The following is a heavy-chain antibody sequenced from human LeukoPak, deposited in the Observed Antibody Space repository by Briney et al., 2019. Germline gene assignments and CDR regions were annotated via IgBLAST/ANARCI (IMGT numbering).Heavy chain of an antibody. V-gene: IGHV3-21*01. CDR3: ARGYSTGCYHFCYFDL. CDR2: ISSGGDSYI. D-gene: IGHD6-25*01. Sequence: GGSLRLSCAASGFTFSSFSMSWIRQAPGRGLEWVSSISSGGDSYIYYADSLEGRFTISRDNAKDSLYLQMNSLRAEAPAVYYCARGYSTGCYHFCYFDLWGRGTLVTVSS. CDR1: GFTFSSFS. J-gene: IGHJ2*01.